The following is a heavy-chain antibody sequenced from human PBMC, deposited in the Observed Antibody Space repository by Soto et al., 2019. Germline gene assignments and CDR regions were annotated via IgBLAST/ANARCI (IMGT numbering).Heavy chain of an antibody. Sequence: SETLSLTCTVSGGSITSGGYYWSWIRQHPGKGLEWLGYIYDSGSTFYNPSLKSRITLSVDTSKNQFSLKLSSVTVADTAVYFCARKKAGYFYGIDCWGQGTLVTVSS. CDR2: IYDSGST. CDR1: GGSITSGGYY. CDR3: ARKKAGYFYGIDC. D-gene: IGHD3-10*01. J-gene: IGHJ4*02. V-gene: IGHV4-31*03.